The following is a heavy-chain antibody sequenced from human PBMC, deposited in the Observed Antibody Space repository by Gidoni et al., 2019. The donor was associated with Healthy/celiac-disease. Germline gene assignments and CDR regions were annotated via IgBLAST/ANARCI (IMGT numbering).Heavy chain of an antibody. V-gene: IGHV4-34*01. CDR2: INHSGST. J-gene: IGHJ5*02. CDR3: ASGYSGYEAFDP. D-gene: IGHD5-12*01. CDR1: GGSFSGYY. Sequence: QVPLQPCGSGLLKPSETLSLTCSVYGGSFSGYYWSWLRQPPGKGLEWIGEINHSGSTNYNPSLKSRVTRSVDTSKNQFSLKLSSVTAADTAVYYCASGYSGYEAFDPWGQGTLVTVSS.